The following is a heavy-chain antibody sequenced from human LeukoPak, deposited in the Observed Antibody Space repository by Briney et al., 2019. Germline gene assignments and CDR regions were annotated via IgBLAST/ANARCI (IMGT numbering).Heavy chain of an antibody. D-gene: IGHD2-15*01. J-gene: IGHJ4*02. Sequence: SETLSLTCAVSGGSIGSYYWSWVRQPPGKGLEWIAYIGYSGSTRYNSSLESRLTISVDTSKNQFSLKLTSVTPADSAVYYCARLALGYCSGGTCPYYFDHWGQGTLVTVSS. CDR1: GGSIGSYY. CDR3: ARLALGYCSGGTCPYYFDH. CDR2: IGYSGST. V-gene: IGHV4-59*01.